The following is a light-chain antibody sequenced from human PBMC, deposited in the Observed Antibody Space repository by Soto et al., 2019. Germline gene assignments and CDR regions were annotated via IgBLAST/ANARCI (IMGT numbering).Light chain of an antibody. CDR3: SSYTSSSTHV. CDR2: DVS. J-gene: IGLJ1*01. Sequence: QSVLTQPASVSGSRGPSITISCTGTSSDVGAYNFVSWYQQHPGKLPKLMIFDVSRRPSGVSDRFSGSKSGNTASLTISGLQAEDEGDYYWSSYTSSSTHVFGSGTKVTVL. CDR1: SSDVGAYNF. V-gene: IGLV2-14*03.